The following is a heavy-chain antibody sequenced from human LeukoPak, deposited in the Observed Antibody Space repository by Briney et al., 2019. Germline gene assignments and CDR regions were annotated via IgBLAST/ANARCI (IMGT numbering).Heavy chain of an antibody. CDR1: GYSFTGNY. J-gene: IGHJ4*02. D-gene: IGHD3-22*01. CDR3: ARGLSYFDTSAYSD. CDR2: INPDSGDT. V-gene: IGHV1-2*02. Sequence: ASVKVSCKASGYSFTGNYLNWVRQAPGQGLEWMGWINPDSGDTKYAQKFQGRVTMTRDTSTSTGYMELSSLRSDDTAVYYCARGLSYFDTSAYSDWGQGTLVTVSS.